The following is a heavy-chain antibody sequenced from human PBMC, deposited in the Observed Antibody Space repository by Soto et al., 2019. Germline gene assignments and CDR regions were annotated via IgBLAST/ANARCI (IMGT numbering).Heavy chain of an antibody. CDR3: ARKYSSGSDFDY. D-gene: IGHD3-10*01. Sequence: ASETQSLTSTVSGGYISSTGYYWSWIRQHPGQGLEWIGYIYYSGSTYYNPSLKGRVTISLDTSKNQFSLRLSSVTAADTAVYYCARKYSSGSDFDYWGQGIWSPSPQ. V-gene: IGHV4-31*02. CDR1: GGYISSTGYY. CDR2: IYYSGST. J-gene: IGHJ4*02.